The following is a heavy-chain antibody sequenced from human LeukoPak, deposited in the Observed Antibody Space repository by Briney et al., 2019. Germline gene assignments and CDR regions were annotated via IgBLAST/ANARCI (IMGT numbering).Heavy chain of an antibody. CDR3: ARGSSWLDY. Sequence: GGSLRLSCAASGFTFNTYSMNWVRQAPGKGLEWVSFISRVISTVYYADSVKGRFTISRDNAKNSMYLQMNSLGVEDTAVYYCARGSSWLDYWGQGILVTVSS. J-gene: IGHJ4*02. CDR1: GFTFNTYS. D-gene: IGHD6-13*01. V-gene: IGHV3-48*01. CDR2: ISRVISTV.